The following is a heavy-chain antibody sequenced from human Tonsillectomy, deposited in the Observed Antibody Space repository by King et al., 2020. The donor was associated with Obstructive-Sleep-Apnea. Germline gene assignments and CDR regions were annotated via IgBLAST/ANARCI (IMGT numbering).Heavy chain of an antibody. D-gene: IGHD3-10*02. CDR2: VKGKTDGGTA. V-gene: IGHV3-15*01. CDR1: GFTFDNAW. Sequence: VQLVESGGDLVKPGGSLRLSCAASGFTFDNAWMSWVRQAPGKGLEWVGRVKGKTDGGTADHAAPVKGRFTIARDDSKNTLYLQMNSLKTEDTAVYYFTTPPEVYYYVVREIDYWGQGPKVTVPS. J-gene: IGHJ4*02. CDR3: TTPPEVYYYVVREIDY.